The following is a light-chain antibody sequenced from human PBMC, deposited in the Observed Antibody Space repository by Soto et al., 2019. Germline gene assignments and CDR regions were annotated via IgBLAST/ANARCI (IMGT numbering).Light chain of an antibody. CDR2: EGS. V-gene: IGLV2-23*03. CDR1: SSAVGSYNL. CDR3: CSYAGSSTFV. J-gene: IGLJ2*01. Sequence: QPVLTQPASVSGSPGQSITISCTGTSSAVGSYNLVSWYQQHPGKAPKLMIYEGSKRPSGVSNRFSGSKSGNTASLTISGLQAEDEADYYCCSYAGSSTFVFGGGTKLTVL.